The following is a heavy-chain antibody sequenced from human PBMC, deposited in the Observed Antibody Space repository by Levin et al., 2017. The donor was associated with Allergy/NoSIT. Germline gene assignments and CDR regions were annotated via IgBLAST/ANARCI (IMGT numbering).Heavy chain of an antibody. CDR3: AREVFGSDFFYGMSV. CDR1: GGSISSYY. D-gene: IGHD3-10*01. V-gene: IGHV4-59*01. Sequence: ESLKISCTVSGGSISSYYWSWIRQPPGKGLEWIGFIYYTGNRNSYNPSLNNRATISLDTSKNQFSLKLNSVTAADTAVYYCAREVFGSDFFYGMSVWGQGTTVIVSS. J-gene: IGHJ6*02. CDR2: IYYTGNR.